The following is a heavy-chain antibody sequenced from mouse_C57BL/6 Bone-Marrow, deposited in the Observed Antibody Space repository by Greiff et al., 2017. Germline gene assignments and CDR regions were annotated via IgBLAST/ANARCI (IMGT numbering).Heavy chain of an antibody. CDR1: GFTFSSYA. CDR2: ISDGGSYT. J-gene: IGHJ3*01. Sequence: EVKLVESGGGLVKPGGSLKLSCAASGFTFSSYAMSWVRQTPEKRLEWVATISDGGSYTYYPDNVKGRFTISRDNAKNNLYLQMSHLKSEDTAMYYCARDRWRTTVVATDWFAYWGQGTLVTVSA. CDR3: ARDRWRTTVVATDWFAY. V-gene: IGHV5-4*01. D-gene: IGHD1-1*01.